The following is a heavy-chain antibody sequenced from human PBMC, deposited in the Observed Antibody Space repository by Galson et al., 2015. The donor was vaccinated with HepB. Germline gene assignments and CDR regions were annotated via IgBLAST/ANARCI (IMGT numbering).Heavy chain of an antibody. J-gene: IGHJ4*02. CDR2: ISSSSSSTI. Sequence: SLRLSCAASGFTLSSYSMNWVRQAPGKGLEWVSYISSSSSSTIYYADSVKGRFTISRDNAKNSLYLQMNSLRAEDTAVYYCARGSWFGEPRLDYWGQGTLVTVSS. D-gene: IGHD3-10*01. V-gene: IGHV3-48*01. CDR3: ARGSWFGEPRLDY. CDR1: GFTLSSYS.